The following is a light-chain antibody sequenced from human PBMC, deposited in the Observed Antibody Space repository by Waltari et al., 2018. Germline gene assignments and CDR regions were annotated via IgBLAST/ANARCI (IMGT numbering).Light chain of an antibody. Sequence: SYVLTQPPSVSVAPGQTARITCGGNNIGSKSVHWYQQKPGQAPWLVVYDDSDRPSGIPGRFSGSNSGNTATLTVSGLQTEDEADYFCTSYAGDNSLAPDWVFGGGTTLTVL. V-gene: IGLV3-21*02. J-gene: IGLJ3*02. CDR3: TSYAGDNSLAPDWV. CDR1: NIGSKS. CDR2: DDS.